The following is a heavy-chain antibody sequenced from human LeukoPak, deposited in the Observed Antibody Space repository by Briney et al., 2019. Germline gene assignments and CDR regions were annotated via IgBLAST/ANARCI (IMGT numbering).Heavy chain of an antibody. V-gene: IGHV3-7*01. D-gene: IGHD3-9*01. CDR2: IKQDGSEK. J-gene: IGHJ3*02. CDR3: AREKKDILTGYSADAFDI. CDR1: GFTFSSYW. Sequence: PGGSLRLSCAASGFTFSSYWMSWVRQAPGKGLEWVANIKQDGSEKYYVDSVKGRFTISRDNAKNSLYLQMNSLRAEDTAVYYCAREKKDILTGYSADAFDIWGQGTIVTVSS.